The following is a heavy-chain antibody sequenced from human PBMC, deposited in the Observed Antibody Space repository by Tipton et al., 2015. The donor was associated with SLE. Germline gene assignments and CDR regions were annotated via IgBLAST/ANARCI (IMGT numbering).Heavy chain of an antibody. CDR2: FIHSETT. Sequence: TLSLTCAVDGASFSDYYWMWVRQPPGKGLEWIGEFIHSETTNYNPSLKSRVTISVDTSKNQFSLKLRSVTAADTAVYYCASSFPSPLNSYGQGTFDYWGQGTLVTVSS. D-gene: IGHD5-18*01. CDR3: ASSFPSPLNSYGQGTFDY. V-gene: IGHV4-34*12. CDR1: GASFSDYY. J-gene: IGHJ4*02.